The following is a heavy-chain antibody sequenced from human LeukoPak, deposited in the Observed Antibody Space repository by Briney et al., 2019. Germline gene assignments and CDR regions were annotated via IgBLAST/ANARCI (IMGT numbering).Heavy chain of an antibody. V-gene: IGHV3-7*03. D-gene: IGHD2-21*02. J-gene: IGHJ4*02. CDR1: GFTFSSDW. CDR3: ARETLSGGDCYWSACAY. Sequence: PGGSLRLSCAASGFTFSSDWMSWGREGPGKGLERVANIKQDGSEKYYVDSVKGRFTISRDNAKNSLYLQMNSLRAEDTAVYYCARETLSGGDCYWSACAYWGQGTLVTVSS. CDR2: IKQDGSEK.